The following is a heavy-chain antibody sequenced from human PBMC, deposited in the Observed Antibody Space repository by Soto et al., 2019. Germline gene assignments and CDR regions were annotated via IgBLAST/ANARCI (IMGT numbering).Heavy chain of an antibody. CDR3: ATDVDLLADAFDI. CDR1: GYTLTELS. D-gene: IGHD5-12*01. V-gene: IGHV1-24*01. J-gene: IGHJ3*02. CDR2: FDPEDGET. Sequence: GASVKVSCKVSGYTLTELSMHWVRQAPGKGLEWMGGFDPEDGETIYAQKFQGRATMTEDTSTDTAYMELSSLRSEDTAVYYCATDVDLLADAFDIWGQGTMVTVSS.